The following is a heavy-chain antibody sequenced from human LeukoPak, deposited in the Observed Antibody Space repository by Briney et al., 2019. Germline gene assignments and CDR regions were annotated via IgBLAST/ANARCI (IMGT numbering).Heavy chain of an antibody. V-gene: IGHV3-23*01. J-gene: IGHJ6*03. CDR1: GFTFGTYG. Sequence: GGSLRLSCAASGFTFGTYGMTWVRQAPGKGLEWVSSVSGRGRNTYYADFVKGRFTTSRDNSRSTLYLQLNFLTAADTAVYCCARGPSMLWFGELPYYYYMDVWGKGTTVTISS. CDR2: VSGRGRNT. D-gene: IGHD3-10*01. CDR3: ARGPSMLWFGELPYYYYMDV.